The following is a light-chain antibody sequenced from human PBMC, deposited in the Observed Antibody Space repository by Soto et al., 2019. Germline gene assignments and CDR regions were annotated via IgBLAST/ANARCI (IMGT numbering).Light chain of an antibody. V-gene: IGKV3-20*01. Sequence: EIVLTQSPGTLSLSPGERVTLSCRASQSVSSSYLAWYQQKAGQAPRLLIYASSSRATGIPDRFSGSGSGTDFTLTISRLEPEDFAVCYCQLYGTSWWTFGQGTKVEIK. CDR3: QLYGTSWWT. CDR2: ASS. CDR1: QSVSSSY. J-gene: IGKJ1*01.